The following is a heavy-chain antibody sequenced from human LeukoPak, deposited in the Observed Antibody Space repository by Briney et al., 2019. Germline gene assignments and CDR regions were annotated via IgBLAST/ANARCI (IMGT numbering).Heavy chain of an antibody. J-gene: IGHJ6*03. CDR3: ARDAVVVPAAIPVRAYYYYMDV. CDR1: GFTFSSYG. V-gene: IGHV3-30*19. Sequence: GGSLRLSCAASGFTFSSYGMHWVRQAPGRGLEWVAVISYDGSNKYYADSVKGRFTISRDNSKNTLYLQMNSLRAEDTAVYYCARDAVVVPAAIPVRAYYYYMDVWGKGTTVTVSS. CDR2: ISYDGSNK. D-gene: IGHD2-2*01.